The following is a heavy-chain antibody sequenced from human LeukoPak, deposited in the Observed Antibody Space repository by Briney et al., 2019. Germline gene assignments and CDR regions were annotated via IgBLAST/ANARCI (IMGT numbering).Heavy chain of an antibody. CDR3: ARDRRESFPYYYDSYYYYYGMDV. CDR1: GGSISSYY. J-gene: IGHJ6*02. Sequence: PSETLSLTCTVSGGSISSYYWSWIRQPPGKGLEWIGYIYYSGSTNYNPSLKSRVTISVDTSKNQFSLKLSSVTAADTAVYYCARDRRESFPYYYDSYYYYYGMDVWGQGATVTVSS. V-gene: IGHV4-59*01. D-gene: IGHD3-22*01. CDR2: IYYSGST.